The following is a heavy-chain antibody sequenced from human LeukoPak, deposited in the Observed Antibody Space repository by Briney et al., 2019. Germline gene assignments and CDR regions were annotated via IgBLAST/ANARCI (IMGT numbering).Heavy chain of an antibody. CDR3: ARAFVGYYYGMDV. D-gene: IGHD1-26*01. CDR2: IIPILGIA. V-gene: IGHV1-69*04. CDR1: GGTFSSYA. J-gene: IGHJ6*02. Sequence: SVKVSCKASGGTFSSYAISWVRQAPGQGLEWMGRIIPILGIANYAQKFQGRVTITADKSTSTAYMGLSSLRSEDAAVYYCARAFVGYYYGMDVWGQGTTVTVSS.